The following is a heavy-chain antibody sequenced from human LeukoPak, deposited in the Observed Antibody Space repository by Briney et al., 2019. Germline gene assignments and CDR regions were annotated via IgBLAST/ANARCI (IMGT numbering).Heavy chain of an antibody. CDR2: IYYSGST. Sequence: SETLSLTCTVSGGSISSSSYYWGWIRRPPGKGLEWIGSIYYSGSTYYNPSLKSRVTISVDTSKNQFSLKLSSVTAADTAVYYCARSRKKRGYSGYDFLGAYYFDYWGQGTLVTVSS. D-gene: IGHD5-12*01. CDR3: ARSRKKRGYSGYDFLGAYYFDY. CDR1: GGSISSSSYY. J-gene: IGHJ4*02. V-gene: IGHV4-39*01.